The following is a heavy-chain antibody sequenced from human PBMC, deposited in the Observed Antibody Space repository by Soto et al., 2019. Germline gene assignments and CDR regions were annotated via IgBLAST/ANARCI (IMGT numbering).Heavy chain of an antibody. V-gene: IGHV3-23*01. CDR1: GITFSDYA. D-gene: IGHD4-17*01. Sequence: GGSLRLSCAASGITFSDYAMTWVRQAPGKGLEWVSSMTISGHVTQYADTVRGRFIISRDNAKNTLYLQMNSLRVEDTARYYCAKDPNGDFIGAFDMWGPGTLVTVSS. CDR2: MTISGHVT. CDR3: AKDPNGDFIGAFDM. J-gene: IGHJ3*02.